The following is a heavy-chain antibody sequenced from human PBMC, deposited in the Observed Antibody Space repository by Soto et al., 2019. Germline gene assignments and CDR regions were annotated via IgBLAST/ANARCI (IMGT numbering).Heavy chain of an antibody. CDR3: ARVYVDGYNYFLFRRTGPAQNDAFDI. CDR2: IYHSGST. D-gene: IGHD5-12*01. CDR1: GGSISSSNW. Sequence: QVQLQESGPGLVKPSGTLSLTCAVSGGSISSSNWWRWVRQPPGTGLVWIGEIYHSGSTNYNPSLRGRVTISVDKSKNQFYLNLSSVTAADTAVYYCARVYVDGYNYFLFRRTGPAQNDAFDICGQGTMVTVSS. V-gene: IGHV4-4*02. J-gene: IGHJ3*02.